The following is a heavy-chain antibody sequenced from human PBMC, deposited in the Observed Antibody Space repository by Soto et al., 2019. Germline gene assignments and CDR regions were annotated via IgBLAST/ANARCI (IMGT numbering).Heavy chain of an antibody. CDR1: GFTFSSYD. V-gene: IGHV3-13*01. J-gene: IGHJ3*02. Sequence: EVQLVESGGGLVQPGGSLRLSYAASGFTFSSYDMHWVRQATGKGLEWVSAIGTAGDTYYPGSVKGRFTISRENAKNSLYLQMNSLRAGDTAVYYCARGGDLYAFDIWGQGTMVTVSS. D-gene: IGHD3-16*01. CDR3: ARGGDLYAFDI. CDR2: IGTAGDT.